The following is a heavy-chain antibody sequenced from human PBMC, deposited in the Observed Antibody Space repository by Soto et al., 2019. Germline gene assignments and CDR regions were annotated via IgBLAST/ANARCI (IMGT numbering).Heavy chain of an antibody. V-gene: IGHV4-4*02. CDR1: SGSISSSNW. D-gene: IGHD2-8*01. CDR3: ARSSNAIIGPMNFDH. J-gene: IGHJ4*01. CDR2: IFHSGSP. Sequence: SETLSLTCAVSSGSISSSNWWSWVRQPPGKGLEGIGEIFHSGSPNYNLSLKSRVTISLDKSNNEVSLKLSSVTAADTAIYYCARSSNAIIGPMNFDHWGHGLLVTVSS.